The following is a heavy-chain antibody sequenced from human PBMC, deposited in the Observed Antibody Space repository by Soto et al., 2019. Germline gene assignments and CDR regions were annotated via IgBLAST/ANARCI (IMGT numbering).Heavy chain of an antibody. CDR2: ISKDSTTM. Sequence: GGSLRLSCAISGFTFSQFNMNWVRQAPGKGLEWVAFISKDSTTMYYAASVKGRFTVSRDNAVNSLNLQMNSLRDDDTAVYYCPRDWGNWFGPWGQGTLVTVSS. J-gene: IGHJ5*02. D-gene: IGHD3-16*01. V-gene: IGHV3-48*02. CDR1: GFTFSQFN. CDR3: PRDWGNWFGP.